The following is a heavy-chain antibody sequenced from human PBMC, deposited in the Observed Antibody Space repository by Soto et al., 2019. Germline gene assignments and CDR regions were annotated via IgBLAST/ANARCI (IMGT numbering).Heavy chain of an antibody. CDR1: GFTFSSSS. D-gene: IGHD3-10*01. Sequence: EVQLVESGGGLVQPGGSLRLSCAASGFTFSSSSMNWVRQAPGKGLEWVSFIDTLSSTMYYADSVRGRFTISRDNAKNSLYRKMNSRRAEDTAIYYCTGGGVSSGPGYWGQGTLVPFSS. J-gene: IGHJ4*02. CDR2: IDTLSSTM. V-gene: IGHV3-48*01. CDR3: TGGGVSSGPGY.